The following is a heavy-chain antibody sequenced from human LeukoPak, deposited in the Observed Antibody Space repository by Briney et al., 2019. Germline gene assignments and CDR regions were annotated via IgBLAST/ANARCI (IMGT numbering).Heavy chain of an antibody. CDR1: GYTFTGYY. CDR2: INPYNINT. CDR3: AREDRNAFDI. V-gene: IGHV1-2*02. D-gene: IGHD1-14*01. Sequence: GASVKVSCKASGYTFTGYYIHWVRQAPGQGLEWMGWINPYNINTLYSARFQGRVIMTRDTSTSTVYMELRGLRSDDTAVYFCAREDRNAFDIWGQGTMITVSS. J-gene: IGHJ3*02.